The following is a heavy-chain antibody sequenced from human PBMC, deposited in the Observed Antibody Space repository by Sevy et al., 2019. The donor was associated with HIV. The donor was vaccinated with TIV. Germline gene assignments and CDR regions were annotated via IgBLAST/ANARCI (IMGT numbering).Heavy chain of an antibody. CDR1: GGSISSYY. D-gene: IGHD3-16*02. CDR2: IYYSGST. Sequence: SETLSLTCTISGGSISSYYWSWSRQPPGKGLEWIGYIYYSGSTKYNPSLKSRVTISVDTSKNQFSLKLKSVTAADTAVYYCARDGYYDYVWGSYRLDSWGLGTLVTVSS. J-gene: IGHJ4*02. CDR3: ARDGYYDYVWGSYRLDS. V-gene: IGHV4-59*01.